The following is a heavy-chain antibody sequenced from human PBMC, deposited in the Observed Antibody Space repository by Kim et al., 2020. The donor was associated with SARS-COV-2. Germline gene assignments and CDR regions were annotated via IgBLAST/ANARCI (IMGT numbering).Heavy chain of an antibody. CDR1: GYTFTGYY. CDR3: ARVSVAAARGWFDP. CDR2: INPNSGGT. V-gene: IGHV1-2*02. J-gene: IGHJ5*02. Sequence: ASVKVSCKASGYTFTGYYMHWVRQAPGQGLEWMGWINPNSGGTNYAQKFQGRVTMTRDTSISTAYMELSRLRSDDTAVYYCARVSVAAARGWFDPWGQGTLVTVSS. D-gene: IGHD6-6*01.